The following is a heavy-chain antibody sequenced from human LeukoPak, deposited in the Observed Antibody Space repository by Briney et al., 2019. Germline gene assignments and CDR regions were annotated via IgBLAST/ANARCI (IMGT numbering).Heavy chain of an antibody. Sequence: SETLSFTCTVSGGSISSYYWSWIRQPPGKGLEWIGEINHSGSTNYNPSLKSRVTISVDTSKNQFSLKLSSVTAADTAVYYCARGETTVTPDMDVWGQGTTVTVSS. CDR2: INHSGST. CDR3: ARGETTVTPDMDV. V-gene: IGHV4-34*01. D-gene: IGHD4-17*01. J-gene: IGHJ6*02. CDR1: GGSISSYY.